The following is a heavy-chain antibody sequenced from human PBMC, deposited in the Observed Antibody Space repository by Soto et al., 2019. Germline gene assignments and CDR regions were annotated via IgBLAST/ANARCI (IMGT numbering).Heavy chain of an antibody. V-gene: IGHV3-74*01. CDR1: GFTFNTYW. CDR3: ARLPRQNKSPLEPPAY. J-gene: IGHJ4*02. Sequence: PGGSLRLSCAASGFTFNTYWMHWVRQAPGKGLVWVSRINSDGTKTTYADSVKGQVTISADKSISTAYLQWGSLKASDTAMYYCARLPRQNKSPLEPPAYWGQGTLVTVSS. CDR2: INSDGTKT. D-gene: IGHD2-2*01.